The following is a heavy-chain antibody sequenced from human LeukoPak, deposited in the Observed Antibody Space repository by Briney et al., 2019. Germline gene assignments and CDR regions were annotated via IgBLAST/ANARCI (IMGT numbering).Heavy chain of an antibody. CDR3: AREGGPYDAFDI. CDR1: KFTFSTYW. CDR2: INQDGSEK. J-gene: IGHJ3*02. Sequence: PGGSLRLSCAASKFTFSTYWMTWVRQAPGKGLEWVANINQDGSEKYYVDSVKGRFTISRDNAKNTLYLQMNSLRAEDTAVYYCAREGGPYDAFDIWGQGTMVTVSS. V-gene: IGHV3-7*01. D-gene: IGHD3-16*01.